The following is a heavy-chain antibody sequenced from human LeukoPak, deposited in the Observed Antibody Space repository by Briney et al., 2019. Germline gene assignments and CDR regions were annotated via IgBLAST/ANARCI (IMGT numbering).Heavy chain of an antibody. J-gene: IGHJ1*01. D-gene: IGHD2-21*02. V-gene: IGHV4-34*01. Sequence: PSETLSLTCAVYGGSLSGYYWSWIRQPPGKGLEWIGEINHSGSTNYNPSLKSRVTISVDTSKNQFSLKLSSVTAADTAVYYCARGGVWRGPSYFQHWGQGTLVTVSS. CDR3: ARGGVWRGPSYFQH. CDR2: INHSGST. CDR1: GGSLSGYY.